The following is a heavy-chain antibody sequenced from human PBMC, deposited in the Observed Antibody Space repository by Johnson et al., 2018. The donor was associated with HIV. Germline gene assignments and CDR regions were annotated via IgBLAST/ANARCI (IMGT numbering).Heavy chain of an antibody. Sequence: VQLVESGGALVKPGGSLRLSCAASGFTFSSYWMHWVRQAPGKGLVWVSRISSDGVTTTYADSVKGRFTISRDNSKNTLYLQMNSLSAEDTAIYYCAKDLRIAARPGDAFDIWGQGTMVTVSS. CDR3: AKDLRIAARPGDAFDI. CDR2: ISSDGVTT. D-gene: IGHD6-6*01. J-gene: IGHJ3*02. CDR1: GFTFSSYW. V-gene: IGHV3-74*01.